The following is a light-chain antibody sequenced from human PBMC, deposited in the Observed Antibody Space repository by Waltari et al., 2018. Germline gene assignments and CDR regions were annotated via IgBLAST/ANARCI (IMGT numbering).Light chain of an antibody. V-gene: IGLV1-36*01. J-gene: IGLJ3*02. Sequence: QSALTQEASVSGTVGQKVTLSCIGNNNNVGSYAVSWYQQISHGAPKTVMFGDFLPSGLPDRFSGSKSGTTASLTISGLQPEDEADDYCSTWDYSLRAWVFGGGTILTVL. CDR3: STWDYSLRAWV. CDR2: GD. CDR1: NNNVGSYA.